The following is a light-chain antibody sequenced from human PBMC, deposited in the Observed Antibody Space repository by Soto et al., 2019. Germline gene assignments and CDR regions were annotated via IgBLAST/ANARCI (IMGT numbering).Light chain of an antibody. J-gene: IGKJ1*01. CDR3: HHSTTWT. CDR2: AAS. Sequence: MTQSPASRSLTLGDRVTITCRASQGISTYLNWYQQKPGKAPKLLIYAASSLQSGVPSRFSGSGSESDLTLTIISIQPLDFATCSCHHSTTWTFCQGTKVDIK. V-gene: IGKV1-39*01. CDR1: QGISTY.